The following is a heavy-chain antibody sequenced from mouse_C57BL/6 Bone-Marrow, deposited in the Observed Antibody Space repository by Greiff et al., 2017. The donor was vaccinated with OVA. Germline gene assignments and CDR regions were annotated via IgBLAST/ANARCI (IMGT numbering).Heavy chain of an antibody. Sequence: VKLQQPGAELVKPGASVKLSCKASGYTFTSYWMQWVKQRPGQGLEWIGEIDPSDSYTNYNQKFKGKATLTVDTSSSTAYMQLSSLTSEDSAVYYCARYRYYYEVWFAYWGQGTLVTVSA. CDR2: IDPSDSYT. V-gene: IGHV1-50*01. D-gene: IGHD1-1*01. CDR1: GYTFTSYW. J-gene: IGHJ3*01. CDR3: ARYRYYYEVWFAY.